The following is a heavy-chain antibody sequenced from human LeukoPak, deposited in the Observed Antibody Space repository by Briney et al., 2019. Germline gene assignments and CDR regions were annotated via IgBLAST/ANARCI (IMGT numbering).Heavy chain of an antibody. V-gene: IGHV3-21*01. Sequence: GGSLRLSCAASGFIFITCSLIWVRQAPGKGLEWVSSISGDSTYIYYADSVKGRFTISRDNAKNSLFLQMSSLRAEDTAVYYCVRAVFSSSYYWDYWGQGTLVTVSS. CDR3: VRAVFSSSYYWDY. J-gene: IGHJ4*02. CDR1: GFIFITCS. CDR2: ISGDSTYI. D-gene: IGHD6-13*01.